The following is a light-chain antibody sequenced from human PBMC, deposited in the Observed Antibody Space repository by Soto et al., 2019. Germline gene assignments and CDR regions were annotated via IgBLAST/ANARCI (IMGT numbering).Light chain of an antibody. Sequence: EIVLTQSPGTLSLSPGERATLSCRASQSVSSSYLTWYQQKPGQAPRVLVYGSSRRATGIPDRFSGSGSGTDFTLTISRLEPEDFAVYYCQHYGRSPGYTFGQGTKLEIK. CDR1: QSVSSSY. V-gene: IGKV3-20*01. J-gene: IGKJ2*01. CDR3: QHYGRSPGYT. CDR2: GSS.